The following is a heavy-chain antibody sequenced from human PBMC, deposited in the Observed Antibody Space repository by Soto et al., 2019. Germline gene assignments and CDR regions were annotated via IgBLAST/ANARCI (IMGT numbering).Heavy chain of an antibody. J-gene: IGHJ4*02. CDR2: ISGYNGNT. Sequence: QVQLVQSGGEVKQPGASVKVSCKTSGYTFSNYVISWVRHAPVQGLEWVGWISGYNGNTKHAQNVQGRVTLNTDTSTSTAYMALRSLPSDDTAVYYCARDRDTSGWYRSNYWGQGNLVSVSS. V-gene: IGHV1-18*01. D-gene: IGHD6-19*01. CDR3: ARDRDTSGWYRSNY. CDR1: GYTFSNYV.